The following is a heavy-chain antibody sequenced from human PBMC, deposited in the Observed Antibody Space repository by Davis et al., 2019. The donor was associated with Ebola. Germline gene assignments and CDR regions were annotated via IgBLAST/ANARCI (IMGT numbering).Heavy chain of an antibody. V-gene: IGHV3-48*04. CDR1: GFSFRSYS. J-gene: IGHJ4*02. CDR2: ISSSSRSST. Sequence: GESLKISCAGSGFSFRSYSMNWVRQAPGKGLEWVSYISSSSRSSTYYADFVEGRFTISRDNAKNSLYLQMNSLRVEDTAMYYCAREMRGTADSHWGQGTLVTVSS. D-gene: IGHD1/OR15-1a*01. CDR3: AREMRGTADSH.